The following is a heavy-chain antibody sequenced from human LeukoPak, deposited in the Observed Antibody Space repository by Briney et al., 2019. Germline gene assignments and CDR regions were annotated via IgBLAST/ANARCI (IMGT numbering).Heavy chain of an antibody. J-gene: IGHJ4*02. Sequence: SGGSLRLSCAASGFTFSSYGMNWVRQAPGKGLEWVSYIGTSSSTIYYADSVKGRFTISRDNARNSLYLQMNSLRDADTAVYYCARHVFGGNSGDYWGQGTLVTVSS. V-gene: IGHV3-48*02. CDR1: GFTFSSYG. CDR3: ARHVFGGNSGDY. D-gene: IGHD4-23*01. CDR2: IGTSSSTI.